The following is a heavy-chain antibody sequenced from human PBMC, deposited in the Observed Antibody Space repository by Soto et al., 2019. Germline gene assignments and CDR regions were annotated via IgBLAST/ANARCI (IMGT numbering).Heavy chain of an antibody. V-gene: IGHV1-2*02. J-gene: IGHJ4*02. CDR1: GYTFTGYY. CDR3: ARAQGTPVTLFGITLN. Sequence: GASVKVSCKASGYTFTGYYLHWVRQAPGQGLEWMGWINPNSGGTHLAEKFQGRVTMTRDTSISTAYMELNSLRSDDTAVYYCARAQGTPVTLFGITLNWGQGTLATVSS. CDR2: INPNSGGT. D-gene: IGHD3-3*01.